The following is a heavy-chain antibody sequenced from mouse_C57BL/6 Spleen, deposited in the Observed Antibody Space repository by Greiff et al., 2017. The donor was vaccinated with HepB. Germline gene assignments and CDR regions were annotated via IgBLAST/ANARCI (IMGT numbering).Heavy chain of an antibody. D-gene: IGHD2-5*01. J-gene: IGHJ3*01. V-gene: IGHV5-12*01. CDR3: ARSDPYYSNYGFAY. CDR2: ISNGGGST. CDR1: GFTFSDYY. Sequence: EVQGVESGGGLVQPGGSLKLSCAASGFTFSDYYMYWVRQTPEKRLEWVAYISNGGGSTYYPDTVKGRFTISRDNAKNTLYLQMSRLKSEDTAMYYCARSDPYYSNYGFAYWGQGTLVTVSA.